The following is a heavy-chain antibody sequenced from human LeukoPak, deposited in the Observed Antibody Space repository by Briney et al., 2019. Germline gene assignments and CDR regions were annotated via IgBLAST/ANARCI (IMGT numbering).Heavy chain of an antibody. J-gene: IGHJ5*02. CDR2: MNPNSGNT. Sequence: ASVKVSCKASGYTFTSYDINWVRQATGQGLEWMGWMNPNSGNTGYAQKFQGRVTMTRNTSISTAYMELRSLRSDDTAVYYCARVGYCSGGSCYGWFDPWGQGTLVTVSS. D-gene: IGHD2-15*01. CDR1: GYTFTSYD. CDR3: ARVGYCSGGSCYGWFDP. V-gene: IGHV1-8*01.